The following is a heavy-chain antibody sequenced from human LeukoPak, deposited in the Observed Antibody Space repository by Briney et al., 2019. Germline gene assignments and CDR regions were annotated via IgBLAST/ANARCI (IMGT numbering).Heavy chain of an antibody. Sequence: GGSLRLSCAASGFTFSSYGMSWVRQAPGKGLEWVSAISGSGGSTYYADSVKGRFTISRDSSKNTLYLQMNSLRAEGTAVYYCAKDAKATRSSRVTAIPGHFDYWGQGTLVTVSS. V-gene: IGHV3-23*01. CDR3: AKDAKATRSSRVTAIPGHFDY. CDR2: ISGSGGST. CDR1: GFTFSSYG. D-gene: IGHD2-21*02. J-gene: IGHJ4*02.